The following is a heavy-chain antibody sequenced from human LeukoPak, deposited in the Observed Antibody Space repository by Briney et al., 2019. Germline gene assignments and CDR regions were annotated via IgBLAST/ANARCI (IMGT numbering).Heavy chain of an antibody. CDR3: ARDYGSGRRYYYMDV. Sequence: SETLSLTCAVYGGSFSGYYWSWIRQPPGKGLEWIGEINHSGSTNYNPSLKSRVTISVDTSKNQFSLKLSSVTAADTAVYYCARDYGSGRRYYYMDVWGKGTTVTVSS. J-gene: IGHJ6*03. CDR1: GGSFSGYY. V-gene: IGHV4-34*01. CDR2: INHSGST. D-gene: IGHD3-10*01.